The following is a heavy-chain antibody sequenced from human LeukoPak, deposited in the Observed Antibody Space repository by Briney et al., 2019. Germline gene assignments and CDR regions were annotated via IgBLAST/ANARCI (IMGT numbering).Heavy chain of an antibody. Sequence: GGSLRLSCAASGFDVSRNYMNWVRQAPGKGLEWVSAIYTGGSTYYAGSVKGRFTISRDNSKNTLYLQMNSLRAEDTAVYYCARNLYYYDSSGYYYYWGQGTLVTVSS. CDR2: IYTGGST. D-gene: IGHD3-22*01. CDR1: GFDVSRNY. V-gene: IGHV3-66*01. J-gene: IGHJ4*02. CDR3: ARNLYYYDSSGYYYY.